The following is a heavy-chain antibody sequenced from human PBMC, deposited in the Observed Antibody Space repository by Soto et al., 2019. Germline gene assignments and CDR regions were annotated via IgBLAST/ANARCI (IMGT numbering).Heavy chain of an antibody. Sequence: EVQLLESGGGLVQPGGSLRLSCAVSGFSYSHSAMTWVRQAPGKGLEWVSGISGSGDITYNTDSVKGRFAISRDTSKNVVYLQMRSLRAEDTAVYYCAKVPQWVLRYHDWFFDYWGQGTLVTVSS. V-gene: IGHV3-23*01. D-gene: IGHD3-9*01. CDR2: ISGSGDIT. J-gene: IGHJ4*02. CDR1: GFSYSHSA. CDR3: AKVPQWVLRYHDWFFDY.